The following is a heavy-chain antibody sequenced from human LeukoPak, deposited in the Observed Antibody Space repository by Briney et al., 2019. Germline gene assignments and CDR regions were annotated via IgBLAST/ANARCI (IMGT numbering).Heavy chain of an antibody. CDR2: ISSNGGST. V-gene: IGHV3-64*01. CDR1: GFTFSSYA. D-gene: IGHD3-10*01. CDR3: ARDGSGSYYGYYYYMDV. Sequence: QSGGSLRLSCAASGFTFSSYAMHWVRQAPGKGLEYVSAISSNGGSTYYANSVKGRFTISRDNSKNTLYLQMGSLRAEDMAVYYCARDGSGSYYGYYYYMDVWGKGTTVTISS. J-gene: IGHJ6*03.